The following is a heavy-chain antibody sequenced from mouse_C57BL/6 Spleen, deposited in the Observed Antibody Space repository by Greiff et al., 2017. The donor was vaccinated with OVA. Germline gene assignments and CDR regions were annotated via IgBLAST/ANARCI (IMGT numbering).Heavy chain of an antibody. CDR1: GYAFSSSW. D-gene: IGHD5-5*01. V-gene: IGHV1-82*01. Sequence: QVQLKQSGPELVKPGASVKISCKASGYAFSSSWMNWVKQRPGKGLEWIGRIYPGDGDTNYNGKFKGKATLTADKSSSTAYMQLSSLTSEDSAVYFCARTQLDYPFDYWGQGTTLTVSS. J-gene: IGHJ2*01. CDR3: ARTQLDYPFDY. CDR2: IYPGDGDT.